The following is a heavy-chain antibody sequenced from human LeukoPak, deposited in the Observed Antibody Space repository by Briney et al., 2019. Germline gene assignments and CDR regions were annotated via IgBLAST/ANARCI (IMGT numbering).Heavy chain of an antibody. V-gene: IGHV4-59*01. Sequence: SETLSLTCTVSGGSISSYYWSWIRQPPGKGLEWIRYIYYSGSTNYNPSLKSRVTISVDTSKNQFSLKLSSVTAADTAVYYCARDPMGGDGYNSAEADVWGKGTTVTVSS. CDR1: GGSISSYY. CDR2: IYYSGST. D-gene: IGHD5-24*01. J-gene: IGHJ6*04. CDR3: ARDPMGGDGYNSAEADV.